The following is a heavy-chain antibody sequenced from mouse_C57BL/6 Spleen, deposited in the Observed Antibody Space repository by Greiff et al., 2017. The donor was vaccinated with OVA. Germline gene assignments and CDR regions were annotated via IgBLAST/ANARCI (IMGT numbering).Heavy chain of an antibody. CDR1: GYTFTSYW. CDR2: INPSNGGT. J-gene: IGHJ3*01. CDR3: ARSPSNYGGFAY. D-gene: IGHD2-5*01. Sequence: QVHVKQSGTELVKPGASVKLSCKASGYTFTSYWMHWVKQRPGQGLEWIGNINPSNGGTNYNEKFKSKATLTVDKSSSTAYMQLSSLTSEDSAVYYCARSPSNYGGFAYWGQGTLVTVSA. V-gene: IGHV1-53*01.